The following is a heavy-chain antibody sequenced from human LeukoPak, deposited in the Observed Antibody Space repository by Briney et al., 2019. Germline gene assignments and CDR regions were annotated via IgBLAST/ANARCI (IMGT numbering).Heavy chain of an antibody. Sequence: GASVKVSCKASGYTFTGYYIHWVRQAPGQGLEWMGWINPNSGGTNYAQKFQGRVTMTRDKSISTAYMEMSRLRSADTAVYYCARLIPPDGDYSFWFDPWGQGTLVTVSS. J-gene: IGHJ5*02. V-gene: IGHV1-2*02. CDR2: INPNSGGT. D-gene: IGHD4-17*01. CDR1: GYTFTGYY. CDR3: ARLIPPDGDYSFWFDP.